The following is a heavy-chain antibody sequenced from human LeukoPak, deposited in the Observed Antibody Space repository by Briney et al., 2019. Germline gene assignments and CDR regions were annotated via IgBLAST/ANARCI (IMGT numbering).Heavy chain of an antibody. J-gene: IGHJ4*02. D-gene: IGHD5-12*01. Sequence: SETLSLTCAVYGGSFSGYYWSWIRQPPGKGLDWIGEINQSGSTNHNPSLKRRVTISVDTSKNQFSLKLSSVTAADTAVYYCARSRGNSGYDRGADYWGQGTLVTVSS. CDR1: GGSFSGYY. CDR3: ARSRGNSGYDRGADY. V-gene: IGHV4-34*01. CDR2: INQSGST.